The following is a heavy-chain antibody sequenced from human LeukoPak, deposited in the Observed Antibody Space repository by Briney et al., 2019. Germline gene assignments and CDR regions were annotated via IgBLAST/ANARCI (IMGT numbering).Heavy chain of an antibody. CDR3: TRDFPPLGIDY. J-gene: IGHJ4*02. V-gene: IGHV3-49*04. D-gene: IGHD7-27*01. CDR1: GFTFGDYA. CDR2: IRSKAYGGTT. Sequence: PGGSLRLSCTASGFTFGDYAMSWVRQAPGKGLEWVGFIRSKAYGGTTEYAASVKGRFTISRDDSKSIAYLQMNSLKTEDTAVYYCTRDFPPLGIDYWGQGTPVTVSS.